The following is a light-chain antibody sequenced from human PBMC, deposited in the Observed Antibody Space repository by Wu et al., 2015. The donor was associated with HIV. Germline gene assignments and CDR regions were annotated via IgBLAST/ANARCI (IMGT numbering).Light chain of an antibody. CDR1: QSIGSF. CDR2: DAS. J-gene: IGKJ2*01. Sequence: EIVLTQSPATLSLSPGERATLSCRASQSIGSFLAWYQQRPGQAPRLLIYDASNRATGIPARFSGSGSGTDFTLTVDRLEPEDFAIYFCQQYERSPSTFGQGTKLEI. CDR3: QQYERSPST. V-gene: IGKV3-11*01.